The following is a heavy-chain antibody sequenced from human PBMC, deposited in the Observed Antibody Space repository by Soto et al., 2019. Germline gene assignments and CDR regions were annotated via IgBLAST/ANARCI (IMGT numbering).Heavy chain of an antibody. J-gene: IGHJ4*02. D-gene: IGHD3-22*01. CDR2: ISYSGST. V-gene: IGHV4-59*01. CDR3: ATAPYYYDSSGYYYNY. CDR1: GASISSYY. Sequence: QVQLQESGPGLVKPSETLSLTCTVSGASISSYYWSWIRQPPGKGLEWIGYISYSGSTNYNPSLKMRLTISXXTXKXXFSLKLSSVTAADTAVYYCATAPYYYDSSGYYYNYWGQGTLVTVSS.